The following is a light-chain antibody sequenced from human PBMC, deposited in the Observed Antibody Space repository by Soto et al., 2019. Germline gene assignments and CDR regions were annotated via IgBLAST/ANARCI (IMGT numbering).Light chain of an antibody. CDR1: SSNIGAGYD. CDR2: GNS. J-gene: IGLJ3*02. Sequence: QSVLTQPPSVSGAPGQRVTISCTGSSSNIGAGYDVHWYQQLPGTAPKLLIYGNSNRPSGVPDRFSGSKSGTSASLAITGLQAEDEADDYCQSHDGRLSGRVCGGGTKVTVL. V-gene: IGLV1-40*01. CDR3: QSHDGRLSGRV.